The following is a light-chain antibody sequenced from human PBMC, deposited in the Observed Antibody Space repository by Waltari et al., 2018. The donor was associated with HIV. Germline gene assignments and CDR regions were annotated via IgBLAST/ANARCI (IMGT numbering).Light chain of an antibody. CDR1: SGDAGSYNL. Sequence: QSALIQPASVSGSPGQSITISCTGTSGDAGSYNLVSWYQQHPGKAPKLLISEVNTRPSGVSSRFSGSKSGTTASLTSSGLQAEDEADYYCCSYVGRVFGGGTKLTVL. CDR2: EVN. CDR3: CSYVGRV. V-gene: IGLV2-23*02. J-gene: IGLJ3*02.